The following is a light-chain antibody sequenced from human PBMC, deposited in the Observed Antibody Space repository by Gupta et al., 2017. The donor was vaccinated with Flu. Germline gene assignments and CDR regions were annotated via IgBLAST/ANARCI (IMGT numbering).Light chain of an antibody. V-gene: IGKV1-5*03. Sequence: PSTPPASVGERVTIITRASQSIGRWLAWRQQKPGKAPTLLLYQASTLERGVPSRFSGSGSGTEFTLTISSLQPDDFATSFCQQYDSYFRTFGQGTKVE. J-gene: IGKJ1*01. CDR1: QSIGRW. CDR2: QAS. CDR3: QQYDSYFRT.